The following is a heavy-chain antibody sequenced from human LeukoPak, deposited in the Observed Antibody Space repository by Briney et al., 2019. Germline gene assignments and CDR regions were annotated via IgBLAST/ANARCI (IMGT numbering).Heavy chain of an antibody. Sequence: GASVKVSCKASGGTFSSYAISWVRQAPGQGLEWVGGIIPIFGTANYAQKFQGRVTITADESTSTAYMELSSLRSEDTAVYYCARRLGINNAFDIWGQGTMVTVSS. V-gene: IGHV1-69*13. D-gene: IGHD7-27*01. J-gene: IGHJ3*02. CDR2: IIPIFGTA. CDR3: ARRLGINNAFDI. CDR1: GGTFSSYA.